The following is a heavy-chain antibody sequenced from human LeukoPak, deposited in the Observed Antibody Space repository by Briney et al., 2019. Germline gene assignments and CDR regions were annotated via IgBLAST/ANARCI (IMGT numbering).Heavy chain of an antibody. V-gene: IGHV3-66*01. CDR1: GFTVSSNY. Sequence: PGGSLRLSCAASGFTVSSNYMSWVRQAPGKGLEWVSVIYSDGSTYYADSVKGRFTISRDNSKNTLYLQMNSLRAEDTAVYYCARADYYDSSVVGYYYYGMDVWGQGTTVTVSS. CDR2: IYSDGST. D-gene: IGHD3-22*01. CDR3: ARADYYDSSVVGYYYYGMDV. J-gene: IGHJ6*02.